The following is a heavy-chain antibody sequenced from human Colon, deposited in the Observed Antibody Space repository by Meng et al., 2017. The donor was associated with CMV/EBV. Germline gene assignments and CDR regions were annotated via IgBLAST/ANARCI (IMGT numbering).Heavy chain of an antibody. CDR3: ARPRTLTGAIDY. J-gene: IGHJ4*02. CDR1: GFTFSTYW. V-gene: IGHV5-51*01. D-gene: IGHD1-14*01. Sequence: KVSCKGSGFTFSTYWIVWVRQMPGKGLEWMGIIYAGDSDARYSPSFQGQVTISVDKSINTAYPQWSSLKASDTAMYYCARPRTLTGAIDYWGQGTLVTVSS. CDR2: IYAGDSDA.